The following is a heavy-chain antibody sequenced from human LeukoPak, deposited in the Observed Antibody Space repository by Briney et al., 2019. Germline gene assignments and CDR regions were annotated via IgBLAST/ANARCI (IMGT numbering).Heavy chain of an antibody. CDR1: GGSISSGGYY. D-gene: IGHD6-19*01. J-gene: IGHJ4*02. Sequence: SQTLSLTCTVSGGSISSGGYYWSWIRQPPGKGLEWIGYIYHSGSTYYNPSLKSRVTISVDRSKNQFSLKLSSVTAADTAVYYCARVIRSGWCFDYWGQGTLVTVSS. V-gene: IGHV4-30-2*01. CDR2: IYHSGST. CDR3: ARVIRSGWCFDY.